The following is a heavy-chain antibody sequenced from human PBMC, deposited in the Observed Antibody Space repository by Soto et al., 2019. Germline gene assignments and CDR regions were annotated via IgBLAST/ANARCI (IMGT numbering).Heavy chain of an antibody. J-gene: IGHJ6*02. CDR1: GYSFTSYW. CDR3: ARRTRYYYGMDV. Sequence: PGEALKISCKGSGYSFTSYWISWERQMPGKGLEWMGRIDPSDSYTNYSPSFQGHVTISADKSISTAYLQWSSLKASDTAMYYCARRTRYYYGMDVWGQGXTVTVYS. CDR2: IDPSDSYT. V-gene: IGHV5-10-1*01.